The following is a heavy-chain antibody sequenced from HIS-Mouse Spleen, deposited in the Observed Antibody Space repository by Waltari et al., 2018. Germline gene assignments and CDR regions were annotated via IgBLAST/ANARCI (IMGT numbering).Heavy chain of an antibody. D-gene: IGHD6-13*01. CDR2: IYYSGST. CDR1: GGPISRVTYY. J-gene: IGHJ2*01. CDR3: AREIPYSSSWYDWYFDL. V-gene: IGHV4-39*07. Sequence: QLQLQESGPGVVKPSETLSLTCTFSGGPISRVTYYWVRGPYPPGKGLEWIGSIYYSGSTYYNPSLKSRVTISVDTSKNQFSLKLSSVTAADTAVYYCAREIPYSSSWYDWYFDLWGRGTLVTVSS.